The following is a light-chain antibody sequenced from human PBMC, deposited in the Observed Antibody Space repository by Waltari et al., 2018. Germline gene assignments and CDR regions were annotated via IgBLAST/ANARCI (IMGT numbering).Light chain of an antibody. J-gene: IGKJ4*01. V-gene: IGKV3-11*01. CDR3: QQRSNWPLT. CDR1: QSVSSY. Sequence: EIVLTQSPATLSLSPGERATLPCRPSQSVSSYLAWYQQKPGQAPRLHIYDASNRATGIPARFSGSGSGTDFTLTISSLEPEDFAVYYCQQRSNWPLTFGGGTKVEIK. CDR2: DAS.